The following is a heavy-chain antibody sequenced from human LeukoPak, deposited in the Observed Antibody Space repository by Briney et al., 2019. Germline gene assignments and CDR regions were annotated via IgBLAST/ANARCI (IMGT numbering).Heavy chain of an antibody. CDR3: AKDPPPVPWLFDY. Sequence: AGGSLRLSCAASGFTFSSYAMSWVRQAPGKGLEWVSAITNSGGTTYYADSVKGRFTISRDNSKNTLYLQMNSLRAEDTAVYYWAKDPPPVPWLFDYWGQGTLVTVSS. V-gene: IGHV3-23*01. CDR1: GFTFSSYA. J-gene: IGHJ4*02. D-gene: IGHD5-12*01. CDR2: ITNSGGTT.